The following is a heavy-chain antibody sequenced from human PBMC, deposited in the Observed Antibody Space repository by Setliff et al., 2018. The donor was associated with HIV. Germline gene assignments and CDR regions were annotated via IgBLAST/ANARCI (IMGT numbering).Heavy chain of an antibody. Sequence: PSETLSLTCTVSGGSISSSSYYWGWIRQPPGKGLEWIGSLYYSWNTHYNPSLKSRVTISVDTSKNQFSLKLSSVTAADTAVYYCARHYITLVVGVPERDDAFDIWGQGTMVTVSS. CDR3: ARHYITLVVGVPERDDAFDI. CDR1: GGSISSSSYY. J-gene: IGHJ3*02. D-gene: IGHD3-22*01. CDR2: LYYSWNT. V-gene: IGHV4-39*01.